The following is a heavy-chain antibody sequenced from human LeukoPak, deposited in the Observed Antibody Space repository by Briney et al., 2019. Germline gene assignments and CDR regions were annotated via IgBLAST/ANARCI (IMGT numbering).Heavy chain of an antibody. CDR3: YCSSTSPGYYYYGMDV. CDR1: GGSISSGGYY. Sequence: SETLSLTCTVSGGSISSGGYYWSWIRQHPGKGLEWIGYIYYSGSTYYNPSLKSRVTISVDTSKNQFSLKLSSVTAADTAVYYCYCSSTSPGYYYYGMDVWGQGTTVTVSS. CDR2: IYYSGST. D-gene: IGHD2-2*01. J-gene: IGHJ6*02. V-gene: IGHV4-31*03.